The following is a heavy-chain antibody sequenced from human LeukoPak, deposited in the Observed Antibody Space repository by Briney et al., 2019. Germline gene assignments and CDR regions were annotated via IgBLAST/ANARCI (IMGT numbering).Heavy chain of an antibody. CDR2: INHSGST. CDR1: GGSFSGYY. D-gene: IGHD6-19*01. Sequence: SGTLSLTCAVYGGSFSGYYWSWIRQPPGKGLEWIGEINHSGSTYYNPSLKSRVTISVDTSKTQFSLKLSSVTAADTAVYYCARSGSSGWQKPYYFDYWGQGTLVTVSS. J-gene: IGHJ4*02. V-gene: IGHV4-34*01. CDR3: ARSGSSGWQKPYYFDY.